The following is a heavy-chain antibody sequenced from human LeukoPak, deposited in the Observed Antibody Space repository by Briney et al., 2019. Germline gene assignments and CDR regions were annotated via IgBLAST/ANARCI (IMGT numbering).Heavy chain of an antibody. Sequence: PSETLSLTCTVSGGSISSYYWSWIRQPAGKGLEWIGRIYTGGSTNYNPSLKSRVTMSVDTSKNQFSLKLSSVTAADTAVYYCNGGSGYLFPFDYWGQGTLVTVSS. CDR2: IYTGGST. V-gene: IGHV4-4*07. CDR1: GGSISSYY. D-gene: IGHD3-22*01. CDR3: NGGSGYLFPFDY. J-gene: IGHJ4*02.